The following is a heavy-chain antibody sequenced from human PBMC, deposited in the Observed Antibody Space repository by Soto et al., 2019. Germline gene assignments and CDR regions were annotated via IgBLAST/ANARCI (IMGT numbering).Heavy chain of an antibody. Sequence: GGSLRLSCAASGFTFSSYAMNWVRQAAGKGLEWVSAIGGSGSDTYYADSVKGRFTISRDNSKNTLYLQMNSLRAEDTAVYYCASGDCGSTSCLRMDVWGQGTTVTVSS. CDR2: IGGSGSDT. J-gene: IGHJ6*02. V-gene: IGHV3-23*01. CDR3: ASGDCGSTSCLRMDV. D-gene: IGHD2-2*03. CDR1: GFTFSSYA.